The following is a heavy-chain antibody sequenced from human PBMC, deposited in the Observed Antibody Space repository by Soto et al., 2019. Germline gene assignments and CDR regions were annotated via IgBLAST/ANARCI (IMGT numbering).Heavy chain of an antibody. CDR1: GGTFSSYT. CDR2: IIPILGIA. V-gene: IGHV1-69*04. Sequence: ASVKVSCKASGGTFSSYTISWVRQAPGQGLEWMGRIIPILGIANYAQKFQGRVMITADKSTTTVYMELSSLRSEDTAVYYCARDTRDTAMLNWGQGTPVTVSS. D-gene: IGHD5-18*01. J-gene: IGHJ4*02. CDR3: ARDTRDTAMLN.